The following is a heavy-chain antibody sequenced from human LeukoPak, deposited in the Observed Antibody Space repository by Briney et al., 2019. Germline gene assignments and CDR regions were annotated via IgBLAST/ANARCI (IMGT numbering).Heavy chain of an antibody. V-gene: IGHV4-34*01. J-gene: IGHJ4*02. Sequence: GSLRLSCAASGFSFSDAWMTWVRQAPGKGLEWIGEINHSGSTNYNPSLKSRVTISVDTSKNQFSLKLSTVTAADTAVYYCARVSRFLLYSSSWYYFDYWGQGTLVTVSS. D-gene: IGHD6-13*01. CDR1: GFSFSDAW. CDR2: INHSGST. CDR3: ARVSRFLLYSSSWYYFDY.